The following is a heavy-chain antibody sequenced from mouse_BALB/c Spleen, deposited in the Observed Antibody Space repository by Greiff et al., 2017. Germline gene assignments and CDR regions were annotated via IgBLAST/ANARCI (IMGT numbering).Heavy chain of an antibody. V-gene: IGHV5-6-4*01. CDR1: GFTFSSYT. J-gene: IGHJ4*01. CDR3: TRDDGNYYAMDY. CDR2: ISSGGSYT. D-gene: IGHD2-1*01. Sequence: EVQLVESGGGLVKPGGSLKLSCAASGFTFSSYTMSWVRQTPEKRLEWVATISSGGSYTYYPDSVKGRFTISRDNAKNTLYLQMSSLKSEDTAMYYCTRDDGNYYAMDYWGQGTSVTVSS.